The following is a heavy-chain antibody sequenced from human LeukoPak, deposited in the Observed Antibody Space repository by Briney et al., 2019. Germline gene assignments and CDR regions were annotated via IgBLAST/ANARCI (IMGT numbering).Heavy chain of an antibody. Sequence: GGSLRLSCAASGFTFSSYGMHWVRQAPGKGLEWVAFIRYDGSNKYYADSVKGRFTISRDNSKNTLYLQMNSLRAEDTAVYYCARDYDRGDTYYYYGMDVWGQGTTVTVSS. V-gene: IGHV3-30*02. D-gene: IGHD3-3*01. CDR2: IRYDGSNK. CDR1: GFTFSSYG. J-gene: IGHJ6*02. CDR3: ARDYDRGDTYYYYGMDV.